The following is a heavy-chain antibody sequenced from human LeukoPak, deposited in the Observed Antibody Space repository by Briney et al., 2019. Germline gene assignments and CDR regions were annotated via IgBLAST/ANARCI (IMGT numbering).Heavy chain of an antibody. Sequence: GGSLRLSCAASGFTFSNAWMSWVRQAPGKGLEGVGRIKSKTDGGTTDYAVPVKGRFTISRDDAKNTLYLQMNSLRSEDTAMYYCTLDGCTGGSCYSGDYWCQGTLVTVSS. J-gene: IGHJ4*02. CDR1: GFTFSNAW. D-gene: IGHD2-15*01. CDR2: IKSKTDGGTT. V-gene: IGHV3-15*01. CDR3: TLDGCTGGSCYSGDY.